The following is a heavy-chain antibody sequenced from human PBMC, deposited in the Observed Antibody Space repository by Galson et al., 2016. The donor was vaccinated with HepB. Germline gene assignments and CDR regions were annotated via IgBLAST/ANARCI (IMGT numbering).Heavy chain of an antibody. D-gene: IGHD4-23*01. J-gene: IGHJ4*02. CDR3: ARIRWYGGNSPIDY. V-gene: IGHV2-70*01. CDR1: GFSLRTSGMC. Sequence: PALVKPTQTLTLTCTFSGFSLRTSGMCVSWIRQPPGKALEWLALIDWDDDKYYSTSLKTRLTISKDTSKNQVVLTMTNMDPVDTATYYCARIRWYGGNSPIDYWGQGTLVTVSS. CDR2: IDWDDDK.